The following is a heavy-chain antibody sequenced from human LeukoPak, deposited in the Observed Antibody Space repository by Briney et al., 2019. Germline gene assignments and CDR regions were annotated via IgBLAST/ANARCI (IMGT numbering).Heavy chain of an antibody. Sequence: ASVKVSCKASGYTFTSYGISWVRQAPGQGLGWMGWMNPNSGNTGYAQKFQGRVTMTRNTSISTAYMELSSLRSEDTAVYYCARVRSYYDSSGYRDAFDIWGQGTMVTVSS. CDR3: ARVRSYYDSSGYRDAFDI. CDR1: GYTFTSYG. V-gene: IGHV1-8*02. J-gene: IGHJ3*02. CDR2: MNPNSGNT. D-gene: IGHD3-22*01.